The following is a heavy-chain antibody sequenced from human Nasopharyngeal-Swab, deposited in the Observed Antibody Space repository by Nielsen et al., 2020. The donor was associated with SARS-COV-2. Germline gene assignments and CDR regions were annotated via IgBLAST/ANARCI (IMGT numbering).Heavy chain of an antibody. CDR2: ISYDDGSNN. Sequence: GGSLRLSCVASGFTFSTYAIHWVRQAPGKGLEWVALISYDDGSNNYYADSVKGRFTISRDNSKNTLYLQMNTLRAEDTAMYYCARSFAEYDILTGFDYWGQGTLVTVSS. CDR3: ARSFAEYDILTGFDY. CDR1: GFTFSTYA. J-gene: IGHJ4*01. V-gene: IGHV3-30-3*01. D-gene: IGHD3-9*01.